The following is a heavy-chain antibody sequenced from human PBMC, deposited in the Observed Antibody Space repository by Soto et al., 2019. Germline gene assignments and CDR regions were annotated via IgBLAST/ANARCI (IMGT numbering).Heavy chain of an antibody. Sequence: SETLSFTCTVSGASISGYYWSWIRKSAGKGLEWIGRIYATGTTDYNPSLKSRVMMSVDTSKKQSSLRLRSVTAADTAVYYCVRDGTKTLRDWFDPWGQGISVTVS. CDR2: IYATGTT. CDR3: VRDGTKTLRDWFDP. J-gene: IGHJ5*02. D-gene: IGHD1-1*01. V-gene: IGHV4-4*07. CDR1: GASISGYY.